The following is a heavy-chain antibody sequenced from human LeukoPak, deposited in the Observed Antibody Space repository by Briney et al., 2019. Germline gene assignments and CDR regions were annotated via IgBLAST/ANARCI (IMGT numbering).Heavy chain of an antibody. D-gene: IGHD6-13*01. CDR3: ARGRGIAAYY. J-gene: IGHJ4*02. CDR1: GGSISSGGYS. CDR2: IYHSGST. V-gene: IGHV4-30-2*01. Sequence: SETLSLTCAVSGGSISSGGYSWSWIRQPPGKGLEWIGYIYHSGSTYYNPSLKSRVTISVDRSKNQFSLKLSSVTAADTAVYYCARGRGIAAYYWGQGTLVTVSS.